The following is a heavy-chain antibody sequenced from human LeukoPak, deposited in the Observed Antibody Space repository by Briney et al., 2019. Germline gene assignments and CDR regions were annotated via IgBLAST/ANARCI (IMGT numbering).Heavy chain of an antibody. J-gene: IGHJ4*02. CDR2: IRYDGSNK. CDR3: ARVTDSSGYAPYFDY. Sequence: PGGSLRLAWSASGFTFSSYGIHWVRQAPGKLLEWVAFIRYDGSNKYHADSVKGRFTISRDNSKNTLYIQNISLRAEDTAVYYCARVTDSSGYAPYFDYWGQGTLVTVSS. V-gene: IGHV3-30*02. D-gene: IGHD3-22*01. CDR1: GFTFSSYG.